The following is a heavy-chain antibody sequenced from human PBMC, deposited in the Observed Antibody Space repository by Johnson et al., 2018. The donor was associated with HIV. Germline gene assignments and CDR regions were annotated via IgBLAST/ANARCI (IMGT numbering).Heavy chain of an antibody. CDR1: GFTFSSYA. V-gene: IGHV3-23*04. Sequence: LVESGGGVVQPGRSLRLSCAASGFTFSSYAMSWVRQAPGKGLEWVSAISGSGGSTYYADSVKGQFTISRDNSKNTLYLQMSSLRAEDTAIYYCAKGRYSSSWYLAGAFDIWGQGTMVTVSS. CDR3: AKGRYSSSWYLAGAFDI. J-gene: IGHJ3*02. D-gene: IGHD6-13*01. CDR2: ISGSGGST.